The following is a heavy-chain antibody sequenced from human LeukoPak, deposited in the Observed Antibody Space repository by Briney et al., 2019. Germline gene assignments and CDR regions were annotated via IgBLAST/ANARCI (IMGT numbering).Heavy chain of an antibody. J-gene: IGHJ4*02. CDR1: GYSFTSYW. V-gene: IGHV5-51*01. D-gene: IGHD2-15*01. Sequence: GESLKISCKGSGYSFTSYWIGWVRQMPGKGLEWMGIIYPGDSDTRYSPSFQGQVTTSADKSISTAYLQWSSLKASDTAMYYCARAPGYCSGGSCYYFDYWGQGTLVTVSS. CDR2: IYPGDSDT. CDR3: ARAPGYCSGGSCYYFDY.